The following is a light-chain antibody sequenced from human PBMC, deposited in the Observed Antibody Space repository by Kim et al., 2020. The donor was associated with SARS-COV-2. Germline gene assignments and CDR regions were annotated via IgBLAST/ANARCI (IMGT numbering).Light chain of an antibody. CDR1: QSISIW. CDR2: KAS. J-gene: IGKJ1*01. V-gene: IGKV1-5*03. CDR3: QQYNSYPWT. Sequence: DTQMTQSPSTLSASVGDRVTITCRASQSISIWLAWYQKKPGKAPKLLIYKASSLQSGVPSRFSGSGSGTEFTLTVSSLQPDDFATYYCQQYNSYPWTFGQGTKVDIK.